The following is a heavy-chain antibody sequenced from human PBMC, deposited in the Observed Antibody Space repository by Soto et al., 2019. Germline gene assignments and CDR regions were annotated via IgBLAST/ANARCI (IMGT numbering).Heavy chain of an antibody. CDR2: ISAYNGNT. CDR3: AREACTNGVCYNWDYYYYGMDV. V-gene: IGHV1-18*04. Sequence: GASVKVSCKASGYTFTSYGISWVRQAPGQGLEWMGWISAYNGNTNYAQKLQGRVTMTTDTSTSTAYMELRSLRSDDTAVYYCAREACTNGVCYNWDYYYYGMDVWGQGTTVTVSS. J-gene: IGHJ6*02. D-gene: IGHD2-8*01. CDR1: GYTFTSYG.